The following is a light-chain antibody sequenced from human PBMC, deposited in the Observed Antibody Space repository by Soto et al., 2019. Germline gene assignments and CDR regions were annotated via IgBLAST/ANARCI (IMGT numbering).Light chain of an antibody. CDR3: QQSYRIPIT. Sequence: DIQMTQSPSSLSASAGDRVTITCRASQSISSYLNWFQQTPGKAPKLLIYTASNLQSGVPSRFSGSGSGTEFTLTITSLPPEDVAIYFCQQSYRIPITFGQGTRLEIK. J-gene: IGKJ5*01. CDR2: TAS. V-gene: IGKV1-39*01. CDR1: QSISSY.